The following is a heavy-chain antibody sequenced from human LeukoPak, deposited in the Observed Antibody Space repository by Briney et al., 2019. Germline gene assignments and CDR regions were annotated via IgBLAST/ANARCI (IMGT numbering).Heavy chain of an antibody. CDR2: IYHSGST. Sequence: SETVSLTCTGSGGSISSYYWSWIRQPPGKGLEWIGFIYHSGSTNYNPSLRSRVTISVDTSKNQFSLKLSSVTAADTAVYYCARVNCSGGSCYHDYWGQGTLVTVSS. CDR1: GGSISSYY. J-gene: IGHJ4*02. CDR3: ARVNCSGGSCYHDY. V-gene: IGHV4-59*01. D-gene: IGHD2-15*01.